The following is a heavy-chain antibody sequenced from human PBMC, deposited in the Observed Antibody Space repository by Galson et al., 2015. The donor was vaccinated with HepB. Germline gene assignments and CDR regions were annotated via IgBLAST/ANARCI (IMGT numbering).Heavy chain of an antibody. Sequence: SVKVSCKASGYTFTSYDINWVRQATGQGLEWMGWMNPNSGNTGYAQKFQGRVTMTRNTSISTAYMELSSLRSEDTAVYYCATLYMTTVVIGTDAFDIWGQGTMVTVSS. CDR2: MNPNSGNT. J-gene: IGHJ3*02. V-gene: IGHV1-8*01. CDR3: ATLYMTTVVIGTDAFDI. CDR1: GYTFTSYD. D-gene: IGHD4-23*01.